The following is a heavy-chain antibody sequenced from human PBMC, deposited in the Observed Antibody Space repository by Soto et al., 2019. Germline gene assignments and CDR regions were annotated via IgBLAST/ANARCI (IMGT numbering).Heavy chain of an antibody. CDR1: GFTFSSYA. J-gene: IGHJ6*03. V-gene: IGHV3-23*01. CDR2: ISGSGGST. D-gene: IGHD3-10*01. Sequence: GGSLRLSCAASGFTFSSYAMSWVRQAPGKGLEWVSAISGSGGSTYYADSVKGRFTISRDNSKNTLYLQMNSLRAEDTAVYYCAKDLFGVSDDYYYYMDVWGKGTTVTVSS. CDR3: AKDLFGVSDDYYYYMDV.